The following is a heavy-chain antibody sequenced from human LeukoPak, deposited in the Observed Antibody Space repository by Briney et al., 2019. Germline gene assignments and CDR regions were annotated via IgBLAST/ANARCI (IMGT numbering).Heavy chain of an antibody. J-gene: IGHJ5*02. CDR1: GFTFGDYA. CDR2: IRSKAYGGTT. V-gene: IGHV3-49*03. CDR3: ARGGGSIPA. Sequence: GGSLRLSCTASGFTFGDYAMSWFRQAPGKGLEWVGFIRSKAYGGTTEYAASVKGRFTISRDNAKNSLYLQMNSLRAEDTAVYYCARGGGSIPAWGQGTLVTVSP. D-gene: IGHD2-2*02.